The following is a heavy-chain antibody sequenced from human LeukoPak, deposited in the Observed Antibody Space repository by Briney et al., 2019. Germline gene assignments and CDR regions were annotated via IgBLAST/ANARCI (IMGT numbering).Heavy chain of an antibody. CDR2: INSDGSST. V-gene: IGHV3-74*01. CDR3: ARRSGITAGGTFPYYYYGMDV. Sequence: GGSLRLSCAASGFTFSSYWMHWVRQAPGKGLVWVSRINSDGSSTSYADSVKGRFTISRDNAKNTVYPQMNSLRAEDTTVYYCARRSGITAGGTFPYYYYGMDVWGQGTTVTVSS. D-gene: IGHD6-13*01. J-gene: IGHJ6*02. CDR1: GFTFSSYW.